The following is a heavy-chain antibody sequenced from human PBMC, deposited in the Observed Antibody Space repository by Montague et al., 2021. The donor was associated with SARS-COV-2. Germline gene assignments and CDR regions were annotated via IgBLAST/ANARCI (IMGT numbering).Heavy chain of an antibody. Sequence: CAISGDSVSSNSATWNWVRQSPSRGLEWLGRTYYRSEWYNDYAVSVRGRVTINPDTSKNQFSLQLNSVTPEDTALYYCTSGREGNYNVMDVWGQGTTVTVSS. V-gene: IGHV6-1*01. CDR3: TSGREGNYNVMDV. CDR1: GDSVSSNSAT. J-gene: IGHJ6*02. CDR2: TYYRSEWYN. D-gene: IGHD1-1*01.